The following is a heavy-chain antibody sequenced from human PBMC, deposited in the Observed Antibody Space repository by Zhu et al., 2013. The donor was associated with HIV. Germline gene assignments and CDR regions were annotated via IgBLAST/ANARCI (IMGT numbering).Heavy chain of an antibody. D-gene: IGHD2-2*02. Sequence: QVQLVRSWAEVRKSGASVKVSCSFSGFTITSYGIHWVQQSPGQGLEWMGWINPGNGSPSYAKKFQGRFTMTRDMSTTTAYTDLSSLTSEDMAVYYYARLLVVVPAAIGGAFDIWGQGTMVTVSS. CDR1: GFTITSYG. J-gene: IGHJ3*02. CDR2: INPGNGSP. CDR3: ARLLVVVPAAIGGAFDI. V-gene: IGHV1-2*02.